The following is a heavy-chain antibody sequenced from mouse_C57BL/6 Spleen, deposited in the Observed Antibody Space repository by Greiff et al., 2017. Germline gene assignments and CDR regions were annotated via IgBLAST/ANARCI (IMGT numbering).Heavy chain of an antibody. Sequence: QVQLQQPGAELVKPGASVKMSCKASGYTFTSYWITWVKQRPGQGLEWIGDIYPGSGSTNYNEKFKSKATLTVDTSSSTAYMQLSSLSAEDSAVYYCARYTVGATRYFDVWGTGTTVTVSS. CDR2: IYPGSGST. CDR3: ARYTVGATRYFDV. V-gene: IGHV1-55*01. CDR1: GYTFTSYW. D-gene: IGHD1-1*01. J-gene: IGHJ1*03.